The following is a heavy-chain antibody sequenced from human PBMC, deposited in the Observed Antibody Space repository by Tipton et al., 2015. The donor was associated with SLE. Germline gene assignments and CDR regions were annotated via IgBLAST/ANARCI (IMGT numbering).Heavy chain of an antibody. D-gene: IGHD1-1*01. CDR3: ARALWKSEDY. CDR2: INHSGST. V-gene: IGHV4-34*01. CDR1: GGSFSGYY. Sequence: TLSLTCAVYGGSFSGYYWSWIRQPPGKGLEWIGEINHSGSTNHNPSLKSRVTISVDTSKNQLSLKLSAVTAADTAVYYCARALWKSEDYWGQGTLVTVSS. J-gene: IGHJ4*02.